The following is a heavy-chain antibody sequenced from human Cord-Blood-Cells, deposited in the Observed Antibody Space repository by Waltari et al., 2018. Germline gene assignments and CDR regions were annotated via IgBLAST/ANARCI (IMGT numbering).Heavy chain of an antibody. V-gene: IGHV3-30-3*01. J-gene: IGHJ5*02. CDR3: ARDLAELGHNWFDP. D-gene: IGHD7-27*01. Sequence: QVQLVESGGGVVQPGRSLRLSCAASGFTFSSYAMHWVRQAPGKGLEWVAVISYDGSNKYYADSVKGRFTISRDNSKNTLYLQMNSLRAEDTAGYYCARDLAELGHNWFDPWGQGTLVTVSS. CDR2: ISYDGSNK. CDR1: GFTFSSYA.